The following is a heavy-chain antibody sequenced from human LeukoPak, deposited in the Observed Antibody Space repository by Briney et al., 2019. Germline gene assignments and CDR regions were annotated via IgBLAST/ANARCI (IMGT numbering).Heavy chain of an antibody. J-gene: IGHJ3*02. CDR1: GGSISSGGYS. CDR3: ARGGLVYSGYANAFDI. CDR2: IYHSGST. D-gene: IGHD5-12*01. V-gene: IGHV4-30-2*01. Sequence: SQTLSLTCAVSGGSISSGGYSWSWIRQPPGKGLEWIGYIYHSGSTYYNPSLKSRVTISVDRSKNQFSLKLSSVTAADTAVYYCARGGLVYSGYANAFDIWGQGTMVTVSS.